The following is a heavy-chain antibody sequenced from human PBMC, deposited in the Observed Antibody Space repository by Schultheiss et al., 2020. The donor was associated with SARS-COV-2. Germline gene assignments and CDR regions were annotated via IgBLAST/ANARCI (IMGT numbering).Heavy chain of an antibody. CDR1: GGSISSYY. Sequence: SETLSLTCTVSGGSISSYYWSWIRQPAGKGLEWIGRIYTSGSTNYNPSLKSRVTMSVDTSKNQFSLRLISMTAADTAVYYCVRLPSRGITTGGTVDYWGQGTLVTVSS. CDR3: VRLPSRGITTGGTVDY. D-gene: IGHD3-10*01. CDR2: IYTSGST. V-gene: IGHV4-4*07. J-gene: IGHJ4*02.